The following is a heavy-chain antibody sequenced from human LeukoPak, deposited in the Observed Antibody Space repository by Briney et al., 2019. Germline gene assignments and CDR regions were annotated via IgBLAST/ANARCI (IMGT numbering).Heavy chain of an antibody. Sequence: SQTLSLTCAISGDSVSSNSAAWNWIRQSPSRGLEWLGRTYYRSKWYNDYAVSVESRITINPDTSKNQFSLQLNSVTPEDTAVYYCARDHWASGIAVAGRGIYFDYWGQGTLVTVSS. J-gene: IGHJ4*02. CDR3: ARDHWASGIAVAGRGIYFDY. CDR2: TYYRSKWYN. CDR1: GDSVSSNSAA. V-gene: IGHV6-1*01. D-gene: IGHD6-19*01.